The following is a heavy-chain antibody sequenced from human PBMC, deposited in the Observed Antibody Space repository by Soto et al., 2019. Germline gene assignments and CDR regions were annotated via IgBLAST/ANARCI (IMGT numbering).Heavy chain of an antibody. CDR1: GFTFSSYG. CDR3: AKTAGYDYVWGSSGLDP. J-gene: IGHJ5*02. V-gene: IGHV3-30*18. CDR2: ISYDGSDK. D-gene: IGHD3-16*01. Sequence: GGSLRLSCAGSGFTFSSYGMHWVRQAPGKGLEWVAVISYDGSDKYYGDSVKGRFTISRDDSKNTLYLQMNSLRVEDTAIYYCAKTAGYDYVWGSSGLDPWGQGTRVTVSS.